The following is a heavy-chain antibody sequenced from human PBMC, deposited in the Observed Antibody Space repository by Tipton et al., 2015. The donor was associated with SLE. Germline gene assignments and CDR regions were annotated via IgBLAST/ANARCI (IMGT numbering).Heavy chain of an antibody. D-gene: IGHD3-10*01. V-gene: IGHV4-34*01. J-gene: IGHJ4*02. CDR3: ARHYTYYYGSGSKGGLDY. CDR2: INHSGST. CDR1: GGSFSGYY. Sequence: LRLSCAVYGGSFSGYYWSWIRQPPGKGLEWIGEINHSGSTNYNPSLKSRVTISVDTSKNQFSLKLSSVTAADTAVYYCARHYTYYYGSGSKGGLDYWGQGTLVTVSS.